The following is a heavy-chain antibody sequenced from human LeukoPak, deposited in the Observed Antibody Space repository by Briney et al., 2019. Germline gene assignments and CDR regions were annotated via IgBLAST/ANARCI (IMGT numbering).Heavy chain of an antibody. CDR3: AKDGGGTIFGMVIILHYMDV. D-gene: IGHD3-3*01. J-gene: IGHJ6*03. CDR2: ISSSGSTI. V-gene: IGHV3-48*03. CDR1: GFTFSSYE. Sequence: PGGSLRLSCAASGFTFSSYEMNWVRQAPGKGLEWVSYISSSGSTIYYADSVKGRFTISRDNSNNTLSLQMNSLRAEDTAVYYCAKDGGGTIFGMVIILHYMDVWGKGTTVTVSS.